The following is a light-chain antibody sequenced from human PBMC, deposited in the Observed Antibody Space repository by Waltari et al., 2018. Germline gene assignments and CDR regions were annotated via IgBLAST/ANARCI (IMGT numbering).Light chain of an antibody. V-gene: IGKV1-33*01. Sequence: DIQMTQSPSSLSASVGDRVTITCPASQDISNYLTWYQQKPGKAPKLLIYHASNLETGVPSRFSGSGSGTDFTFTISSLQPEDIATYYCQQYDNLPLTFGGGTKVEIK. CDR2: HAS. CDR1: QDISNY. J-gene: IGKJ4*01. CDR3: QQYDNLPLT.